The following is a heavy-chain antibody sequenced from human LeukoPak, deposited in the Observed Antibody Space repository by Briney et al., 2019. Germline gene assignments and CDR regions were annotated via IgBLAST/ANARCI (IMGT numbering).Heavy chain of an antibody. CDR2: IKQDGSEK. CDR3: AREGDSGYTHY. J-gene: IGHJ4*02. V-gene: IGHV3-7*01. CDR1: GFTFSSYW. D-gene: IGHD3-22*01. Sequence: GGSLRLSCAASGFTFSSYWMSWVRQAPGKGLEWVANIKQDGSEKYYVDSVKGRFTISRDNAKNSLYLRMNSLRAEDTAVYYCAREGDSGYTHYWGQGTLVTVSS.